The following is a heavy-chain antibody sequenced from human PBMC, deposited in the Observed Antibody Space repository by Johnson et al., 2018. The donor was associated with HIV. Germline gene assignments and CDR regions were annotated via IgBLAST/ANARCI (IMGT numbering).Heavy chain of an antibody. CDR3: EREWLYGFDI. V-gene: IGHV3-53*01. Sequence: VQLVESGGGLIQPGGSLRLSCAASGFTVSTNYMGWVRLAPGKGLEWVSAISGSGGSTYYADSVKGRFTISRDNSKNTLYLQMNRLRAEDTAVYYCEREWLYGFDIWGQGTMVTVSS. CDR1: GFTVSTNY. CDR2: SGSGGST. J-gene: IGHJ3*02. D-gene: IGHD5-24*01.